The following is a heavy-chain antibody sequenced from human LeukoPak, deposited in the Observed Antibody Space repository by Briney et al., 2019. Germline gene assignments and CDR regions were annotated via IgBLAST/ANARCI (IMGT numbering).Heavy chain of an antibody. J-gene: IGHJ4*02. Sequence: PSETLSLTCTVSGGSIRSSSDYWGWIRQPPGKGLEWIGSIYLSGRTYYNPSLKSRVTISVDTSKNQFSLRLNSVTAADTAVYYCARSLRGGYYFTGDYWGQGTPVTVSS. D-gene: IGHD3-22*01. CDR3: ARSLRGGYYFTGDY. CDR1: GGSIRSSSDY. CDR2: IYLSGRT. V-gene: IGHV4-39*01.